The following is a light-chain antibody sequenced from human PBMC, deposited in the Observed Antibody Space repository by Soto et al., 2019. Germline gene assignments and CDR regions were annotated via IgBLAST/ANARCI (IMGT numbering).Light chain of an antibody. CDR1: SSDVGDYNY. J-gene: IGLJ2*01. V-gene: IGLV2-11*01. Sequence: QSALTQPRSVSGSPGQSVTISCTGTSSDVGDYNYVSWYQQHPGKAPKFIIYEVSKRPSGVPDRFSGSKSGNTASLTISGPQAEDEADYYCCSYAGTYTVVFGGGTKLPVL. CDR2: EVS. CDR3: CSYAGTYTVV.